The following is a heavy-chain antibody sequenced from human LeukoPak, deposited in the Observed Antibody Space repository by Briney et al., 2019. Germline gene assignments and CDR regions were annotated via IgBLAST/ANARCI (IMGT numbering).Heavy chain of an antibody. Sequence: ASVKVSCKASGYTFTSYYMHWVRQAPGQGLEWMGIINPSGGSTSYARKFQGRVTMTRDTSTSTVYMELSSLRSEDTAVYYCARARGYSYGYVPGLDYWGQGTLVTVSS. CDR3: ARARGYSYGYVPGLDY. J-gene: IGHJ4*02. CDR2: INPSGGST. V-gene: IGHV1-46*01. CDR1: GYTFTSYY. D-gene: IGHD5-18*01.